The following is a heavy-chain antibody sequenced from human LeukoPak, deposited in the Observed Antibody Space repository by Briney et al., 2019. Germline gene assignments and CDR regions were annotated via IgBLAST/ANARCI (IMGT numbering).Heavy chain of an antibody. J-gene: IGHJ4*02. CDR1: GGSISSSSYY. Sequence: PSETLSLTCTVSGGSISSSSYYWGWIRQPPGKGLEWIGSISYSGSTYYNPSLRSRVTISIDTSKNQFSLKLTSLTAAHTAVYYCASDPFSSGWEFDYWGQGTLVTVSS. D-gene: IGHD6-19*01. V-gene: IGHV4-39*01. CDR3: ASDPFSSGWEFDY. CDR2: ISYSGST.